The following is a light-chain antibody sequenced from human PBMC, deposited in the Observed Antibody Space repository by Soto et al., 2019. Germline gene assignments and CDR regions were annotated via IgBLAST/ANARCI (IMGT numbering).Light chain of an antibody. CDR3: PQFDDVPYS. V-gene: IGKV1-33*01. Sequence: DIQMTHAPSSLSSSVGDRVTITCQARQDITNFLNWYQQKPGKAPKLLIYDPSSLPTGVPSRFSGSGSGTDFSFPISSLQPEDIATYYCPQFDDVPYSYGQGTKVAIK. CDR1: QDITNF. J-gene: IGKJ2*03. CDR2: DPS.